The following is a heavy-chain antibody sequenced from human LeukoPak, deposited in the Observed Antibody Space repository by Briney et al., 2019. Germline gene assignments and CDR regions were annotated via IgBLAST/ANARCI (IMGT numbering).Heavy chain of an antibody. D-gene: IGHD3-10*01. V-gene: IGHV4-59*01. CDR3: ARAGVYGSGSYTYYYGMYV. Sequence: PSETLSLTCTVSGGSISSYYWSWIRQPPGKGLEWIGYIYYSGSTNYNPSLKSRVTISVDTSKNQFSLKLSSVTAADTAVYYCARAGVYGSGSYTYYYGMYVWGKGTTVTVSS. CDR2: IYYSGST. CDR1: GGSISSYY. J-gene: IGHJ6*04.